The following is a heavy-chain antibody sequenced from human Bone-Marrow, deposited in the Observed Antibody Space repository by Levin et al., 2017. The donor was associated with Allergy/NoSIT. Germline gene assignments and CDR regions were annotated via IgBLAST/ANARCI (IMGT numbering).Heavy chain of an antibody. CDR1: GFTFDDYV. D-gene: IGHD3-22*01. CDR2: ISWNTGSI. CDR3: AKALVGYDNSGFYYGFDY. V-gene: IGHV3-9*01. J-gene: IGHJ4*02. Sequence: GGSLRLSCAASGFTFDDYVMHWVRQAPGKGLEWVSGISWNTGSIGYADSVKGRFTISRDNAKNSLYLQMNSLRAEDTALYYCAKALVGYDNSGFYYGFDYWGQGTLVTVAS.